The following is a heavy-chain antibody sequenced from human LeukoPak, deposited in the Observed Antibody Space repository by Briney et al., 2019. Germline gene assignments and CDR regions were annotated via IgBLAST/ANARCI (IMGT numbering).Heavy chain of an antibody. CDR3: ASSPNQLVPFDY. CDR1: GGSFSGYY. CDR2: INDSGST. V-gene: IGHV4-34*01. J-gene: IGHJ4*02. D-gene: IGHD6-6*01. Sequence: TSETLSLTCAVYGGSFSGYYWSWVRQTPGKGLEWIGEINDSGSTHNNPSLESRVTISVDTSNNQFSLRLSSGTAADIAVYYCASSPNQLVPFDYWGQGILVTVSS.